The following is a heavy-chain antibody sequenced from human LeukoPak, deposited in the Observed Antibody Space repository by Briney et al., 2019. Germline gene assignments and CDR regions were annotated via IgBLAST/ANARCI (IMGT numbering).Heavy chain of an antibody. CDR2: INHSGST. CDR1: GGSISSGGYY. CDR3: AGYPTQIRHSSGYQDY. J-gene: IGHJ4*02. Sequence: SQTLSLTCTVSGGSISSGGYYWSWIRQHPGKGLEWIGEINHSGSTNYNPSLKSRVTISVDTSKNQFSLKLSSVTAADTAVYYCAGYPTQIRHSSGYQDYWGQGTLVTVSS. V-gene: IGHV4-31*03. D-gene: IGHD3-22*01.